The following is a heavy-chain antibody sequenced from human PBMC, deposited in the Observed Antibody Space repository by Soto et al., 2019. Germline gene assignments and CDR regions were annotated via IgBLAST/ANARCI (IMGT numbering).Heavy chain of an antibody. CDR1: GYTFASYD. CDR3: ARGGDTAMDFDP. J-gene: IGHJ5*02. CDR2: MNPNSGNT. Sequence: GASVKVSCKASGYTFASYDINWVRQATGQGLEWMGWMNPNSGNTGYAQKFQGRVTMTRNTSISTAYMELSSLRSEDTAVYYCARGGDTAMDFDPWGQGTLVTVSS. V-gene: IGHV1-8*01. D-gene: IGHD5-18*01.